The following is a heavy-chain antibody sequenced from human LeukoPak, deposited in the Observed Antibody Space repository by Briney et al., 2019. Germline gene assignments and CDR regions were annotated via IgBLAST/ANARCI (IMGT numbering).Heavy chain of an antibody. CDR3: ARAQWRRPDY. D-gene: IGHD5-12*01. CDR2: INSDGSST. J-gene: IGHJ4*02. CDR1: GFTFSSYW. V-gene: IGHV3-74*01. Sequence: GGSLRLSCAASGFTFSSYWMHWVRQAPGKGLVWVSRINSDGSSTYYADSVKGRFSISRDNAKNSLYLQMNSLRIEDTAVYYCARAQWRRPDYWGQGTLVTVSS.